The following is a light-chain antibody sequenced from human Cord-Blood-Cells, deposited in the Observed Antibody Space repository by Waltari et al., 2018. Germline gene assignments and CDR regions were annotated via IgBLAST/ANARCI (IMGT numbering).Light chain of an antibody. J-gene: IGLJ2*01. CDR2: DVS. Sequence: QSALTQPASVSGSPGQSITLSCTGTSSDVGGYNYVPWYQQHPGKAPKLMLYDVSNRPSGVSNRFSGSKSGNTASLTISGLQAEDEADYYCSSYTSSSTLVVFGGGTKLTVL. CDR3: SSYTSSSTLVV. CDR1: SSDVGGYNY. V-gene: IGLV2-14*01.